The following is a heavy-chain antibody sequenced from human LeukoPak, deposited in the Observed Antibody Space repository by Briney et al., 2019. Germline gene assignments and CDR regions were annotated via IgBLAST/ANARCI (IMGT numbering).Heavy chain of an antibody. V-gene: IGHV3-53*01. J-gene: IGHJ4*02. Sequence: PGGSLRLSWAASGFTVNSNNMSWVRQAPGKGLEWVSVIYSGGGTFYADSVKGRFTISRDNSKNTLYLQMNSLRAEDTAVYYCARDSIGQGYWGQGTLVTVSS. CDR2: IYSGGGT. CDR1: GFTVNSNN. CDR3: ARDSIGQGY.